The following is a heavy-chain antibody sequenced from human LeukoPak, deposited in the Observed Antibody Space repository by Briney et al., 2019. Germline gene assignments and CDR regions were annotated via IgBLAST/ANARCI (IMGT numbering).Heavy chain of an antibody. CDR2: INGNSGAT. V-gene: IGHV1-2*02. CDR3: AKDLGYSSGRKGY. J-gene: IGHJ4*02. Sequence: ASVKVSCKASGFTFTGHYMHWVRQAPGQGLEWMGWINGNSGATNYARNFQDRVTLTRDTSISTVYMELSRLRIDDTAVYYCAKDLGYSSGRKGYWGQGTLVTVSS. D-gene: IGHD6-19*01. CDR1: GFTFTGHY.